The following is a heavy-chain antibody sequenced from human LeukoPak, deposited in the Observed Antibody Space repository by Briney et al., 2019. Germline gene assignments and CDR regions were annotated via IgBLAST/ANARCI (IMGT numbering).Heavy chain of an antibody. CDR2: ISSDGSRV. CDR1: GFTFSDYW. J-gene: IGHJ4*02. D-gene: IGHD6-19*01. V-gene: IGHV3-74*01. Sequence: GGSLRLSCAASGFTFSDYWMHWVRQAPGKGLVWVSRISSDGSRVTYADSVKGRFTISRDNAKNTLYLQMNSLRAEDTAVYYCAKGLYSSGWSPFDYWGQGTLVTVSS. CDR3: AKGLYSSGWSPFDY.